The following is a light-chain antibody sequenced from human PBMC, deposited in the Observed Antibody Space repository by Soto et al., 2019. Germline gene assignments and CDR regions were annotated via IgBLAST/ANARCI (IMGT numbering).Light chain of an antibody. Sequence: DIVMTQSPESLAVSLGERATINCKSSQSVLYSSNNKNYLAWYQQKPGQPPKLLICWASTRESGVPDRFSGSGSGTDFTLTISSLQAEDVAVYYCQQYYSTPPTFGQGTKLEIK. CDR3: QQYYSTPPT. CDR1: QSVLYSSNNKNY. CDR2: WAS. J-gene: IGKJ2*01. V-gene: IGKV4-1*01.